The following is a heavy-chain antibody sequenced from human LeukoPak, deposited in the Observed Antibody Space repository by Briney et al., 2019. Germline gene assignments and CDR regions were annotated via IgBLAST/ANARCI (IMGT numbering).Heavy chain of an antibody. CDR3: AGLGGHRQTYDY. Sequence: PGGSLRLSCAASGFTFSSYWMSWVRQAPGKGLEWVANIKQDGSEKYYVDSVKGRFTISRDNAKNSLNLQMNSLRAEDTAVYYCAGLGGHRQTYDYWGQGTLVTVSS. CDR1: GFTFSSYW. J-gene: IGHJ4*02. D-gene: IGHD3-16*01. V-gene: IGHV3-7*01. CDR2: IKQDGSEK.